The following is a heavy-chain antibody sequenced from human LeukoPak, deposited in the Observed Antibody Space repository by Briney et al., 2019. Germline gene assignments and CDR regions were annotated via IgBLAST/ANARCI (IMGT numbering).Heavy chain of an antibody. D-gene: IGHD3-9*01. Sequence: GGSVRLLCAPSGFIFNSCAMGWVRQAPGEGREWVSAIRGRGGNTLYTVSVEARLTIYRHNSKHTLYLQMNSLRAEDTAAYDCARAPLYYDILTGHYLSHSYCGMDVWGQGTPVTVSS. CDR2: IRGRGGNT. V-gene: IGHV3-23*01. J-gene: IGHJ6*02. CDR3: ARAPLYYDILTGHYLSHSYCGMDV. CDR1: GFIFNSCA.